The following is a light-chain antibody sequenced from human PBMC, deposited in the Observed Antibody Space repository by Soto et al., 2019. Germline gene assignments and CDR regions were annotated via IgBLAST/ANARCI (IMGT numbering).Light chain of an antibody. V-gene: IGKV3-20*01. J-gene: IGKJ1*01. Sequence: EIVLTQSRGTLSLSPGERATLSCRASQSVSTGYLTWYQQKPGQAPRLLIYATSNRATGIPDRFSGSGSGTDFTLTISRLEPEDFAVYFCHQYDKSPRTFGQGTKVEI. CDR3: HQYDKSPRT. CDR2: ATS. CDR1: QSVSTGY.